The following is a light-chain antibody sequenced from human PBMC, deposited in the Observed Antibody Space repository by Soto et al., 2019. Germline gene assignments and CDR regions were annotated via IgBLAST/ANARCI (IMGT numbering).Light chain of an antibody. Sequence: SYELTQPPSVSVSPGQTASITCSADKLGDRYACWYQQKPGQSPVLVIYQDNKRPSGIPERFSGSNSGNTATLTISGTQAMDEADYYCQAWDRSTAVFGGGTKLTVL. J-gene: IGLJ2*01. CDR1: KLGDRY. V-gene: IGLV3-1*01. CDR3: QAWDRSTAV. CDR2: QDN.